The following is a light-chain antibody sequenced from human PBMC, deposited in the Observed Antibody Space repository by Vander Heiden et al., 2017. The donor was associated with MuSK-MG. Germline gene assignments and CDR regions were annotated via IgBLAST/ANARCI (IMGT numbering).Light chain of an antibody. CDR2: GAS. J-gene: IGKJ1*01. Sequence: EIVLTQSAGTLSLSPGETATFSCRASQSVSSTYLAWYQQKPGQAPRLLIYGASCRVTGIPDRFSGSGSGTDFTLTISRLEPEDFAVYYCLQDGSSLGTFGPGTKVEIK. CDR1: QSVSSTY. CDR3: LQDGSSLGT. V-gene: IGKV3-20*01.